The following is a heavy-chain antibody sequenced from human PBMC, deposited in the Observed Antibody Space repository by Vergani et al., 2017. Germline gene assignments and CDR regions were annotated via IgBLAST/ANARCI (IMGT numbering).Heavy chain of an antibody. CDR1: GGSFFNSRYY. J-gene: IGHJ4*02. Sequence: QVQLQEWGAGLLKTSETLSLTCGVSGGSFFNSRYYWSWIRQAPGMGLEWIGEVNHGGSTNYNPSLKSRVSISVDTSKNQFSLQLTSVTAADSALYFCASIARAPTRRNPPPDYWGQGILVTVSS. D-gene: IGHD3-16*02. CDR3: ASIARAPTRRNPPPDY. CDR2: VNHGGST. V-gene: IGHV4-34*01.